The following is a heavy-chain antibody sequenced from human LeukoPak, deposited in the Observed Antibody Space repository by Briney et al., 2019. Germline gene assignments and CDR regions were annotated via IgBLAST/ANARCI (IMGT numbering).Heavy chain of an antibody. CDR2: IWYDGSNK. V-gene: IGHV3-33*01. CDR3: ARGSDYGGNSYGAPIDY. J-gene: IGHJ4*02. Sequence: GRSLRLSCAASGFTFSSYGMHWVRQAPGKGLEWVAVIWYDGSNKYYADSVKGRFTISRDNSKNTLYLQMNSLRAEDTAVYYCARGSDYGGNSYGAPIDYWGQGTLVTVSS. D-gene: IGHD4-23*01. CDR1: GFTFSSYG.